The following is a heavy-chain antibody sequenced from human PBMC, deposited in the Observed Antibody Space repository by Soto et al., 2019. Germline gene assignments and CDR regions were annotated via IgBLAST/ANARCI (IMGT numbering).Heavy chain of an antibody. V-gene: IGHV4-31*03. Sequence: SETLSLTCTVSGGSISSGGYYWSWIRQHPGKGLEWIGYIYYSGSTYYNPSLKSRVTISVDTSKNQFSLKLSSVTAADTAVYYCARAPGVVPAPPALDYWGQGTLVTVSS. CDR2: IYYSGST. D-gene: IGHD2-15*01. J-gene: IGHJ4*02. CDR3: ARAPGVVPAPPALDY. CDR1: GGSISSGGYY.